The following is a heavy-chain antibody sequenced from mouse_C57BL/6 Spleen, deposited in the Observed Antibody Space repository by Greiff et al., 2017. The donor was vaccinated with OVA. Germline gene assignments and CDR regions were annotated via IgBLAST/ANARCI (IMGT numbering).Heavy chain of an antibody. D-gene: IGHD1-1*01. CDR3: ARDGSSSMDY. CDR2: IYPSDSET. CDR1: GYTFTSYW. Sequence: QVQLQQSGAELVRPGSSVKLSCKASGYTFTSYWMDWVKQRPGQGLEWIGNIYPSDSETHYNQKFKDKATLTVDKSSSTAYMQLSSLTSEDSAVYYCARDGSSSMDYWGQGTSVTVSS. J-gene: IGHJ4*01. V-gene: IGHV1-61*01.